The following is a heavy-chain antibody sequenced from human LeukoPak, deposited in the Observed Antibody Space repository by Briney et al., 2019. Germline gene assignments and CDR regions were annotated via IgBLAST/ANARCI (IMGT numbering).Heavy chain of an antibody. CDR3: ARGHNWNDGQDY. Sequence: SETLSLTSTVSGSSINSFYWSWFRQTPGKGLEWIGYIYHSGSTNYNPSLKSRLTMSLDASKKQFSLSLSSVTAADTAVYFCARGHNWNDGQDYWGQGTLVIVSS. CDR2: IYHSGST. CDR1: GSSINSFY. J-gene: IGHJ4*02. D-gene: IGHD1-20*01. V-gene: IGHV4-59*13.